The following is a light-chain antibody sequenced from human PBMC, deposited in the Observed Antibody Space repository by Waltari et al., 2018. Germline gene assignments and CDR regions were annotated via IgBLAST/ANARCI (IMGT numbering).Light chain of an antibody. V-gene: IGLV4-69*01. CDR2: INSDSSH. J-gene: IGLJ3*02. CDR1: SGHSTTI. CDR3: QDGGHGTWV. Sequence: QLVLTQSPSAFASLGASVTLTCTLGSGHSTTIVAWPHQQAQKGPRYLQIINSDSSHTMGDRIPDRFSDSGSGAERYLTISSAESEDEADYFCQDGGHGTWVFGGGTKLTVL.